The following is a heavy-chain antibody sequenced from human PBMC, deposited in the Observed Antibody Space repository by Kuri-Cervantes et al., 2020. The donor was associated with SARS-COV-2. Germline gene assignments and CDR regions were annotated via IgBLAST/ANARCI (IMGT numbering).Heavy chain of an antibody. CDR2: ISSISSTI. CDR3: SGGDDITIFGVVIKGGTDY. J-gene: IGHJ4*02. V-gene: IGHV3-48*01. Sequence: ETLSLTCAVSGFTFSSYSMNWVRQAPGKGLEWVSYISSISSTIYYADSVKGRFTISRDNAKNSLYLQMNSPRAEDTAVYYCSGGDDITIFGVVIKGGTDYWGQGTLVTVSS. D-gene: IGHD3-3*01. CDR1: GFTFSSYS.